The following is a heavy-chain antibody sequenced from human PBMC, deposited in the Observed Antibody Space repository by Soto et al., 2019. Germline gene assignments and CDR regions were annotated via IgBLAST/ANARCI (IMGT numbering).Heavy chain of an antibody. CDR1: GGSLSSYY. V-gene: IGHV4-59*01. CDR2: VYFSGNT. CDR3: GSVRPSGYVLS. D-gene: IGHD6-25*01. J-gene: IGHJ5*02. Sequence: QVQLQESVPGLVKPSETLSLTCTVSGGSLSSYYWTWIRQSPGKGLEWIGYVYFSGNTNYNPSLKSRVTISIDTSKNQFSLRLASVTAADTAFYYCGSVRPSGYVLSWGQGTLVTVSS.